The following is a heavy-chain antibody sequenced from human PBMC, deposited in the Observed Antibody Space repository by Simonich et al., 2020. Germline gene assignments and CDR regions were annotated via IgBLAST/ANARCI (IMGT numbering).Heavy chain of an antibody. CDR3: ARGALTGDYYYMDV. Sequence: QVQLVQSGAEVKKPGASVKVSSKASGYTFTGYYMHWVRQAPGQGLELMVWINPNRGGTNYEQKFQGRVTMTRDTSISTAYMELSRLRSDDTAVYYCARGALTGDYYYMDVWGKGTTVTVSS. D-gene: IGHD7-27*01. V-gene: IGHV1-2*02. J-gene: IGHJ6*03. CDR1: GYTFTGYY. CDR2: INPNRGGT.